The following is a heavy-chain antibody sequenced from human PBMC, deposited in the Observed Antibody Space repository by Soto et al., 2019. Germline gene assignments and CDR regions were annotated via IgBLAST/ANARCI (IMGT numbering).Heavy chain of an antibody. J-gene: IGHJ6*02. CDR2: IDSDGSST. CDR3: ARGRPYGMDV. CDR1: GFTFGSYW. V-gene: IGHV3-74*01. Sequence: VGSLRLSCAASGFTFGSYWMNWVRQAPGKGLVWVSRIDSDGSSTTYADSVKGRFTTSRDNAKNTLYLQMSSLRVEDTAVYYCARGRPYGMDVWGQGTTVTVSS.